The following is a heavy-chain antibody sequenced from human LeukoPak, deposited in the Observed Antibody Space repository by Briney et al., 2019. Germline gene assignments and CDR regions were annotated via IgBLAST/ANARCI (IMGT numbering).Heavy chain of an antibody. V-gene: IGHV4-59*01. CDR2: IYYSGST. CDR1: GGSISSYY. CDR3: ARGHENYNGMDV. J-gene: IGHJ6*02. Sequence: PSETLSLTCTVSGGSISSYYWSWIRQPPGKGLEWIGYIYYSGSTNYNPSLKSRVTISVDTSKNQFSLKLSSVTAADTAVYYCARGHENYNGMDVWGQGTTVTVSS.